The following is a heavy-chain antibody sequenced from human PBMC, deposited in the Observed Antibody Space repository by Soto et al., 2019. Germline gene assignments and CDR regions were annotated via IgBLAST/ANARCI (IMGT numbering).Heavy chain of an antibody. Sequence: QVQLVQSGTEVKKPGASVKVSCKTSGYSFTTYGISWVRQAPGQGLEWMGWIRVYNGDTKYGQKFQDRVTMTTDTSTTTAYMELRSLRSDDTAVYYCARALRVTGRSGYDYWGHGSLVTVS. D-gene: IGHD3-3*01. J-gene: IGHJ4*01. V-gene: IGHV1-18*01. CDR3: ARALRVTGRSGYDY. CDR1: GYSFTTYG. CDR2: IRVYNGDT.